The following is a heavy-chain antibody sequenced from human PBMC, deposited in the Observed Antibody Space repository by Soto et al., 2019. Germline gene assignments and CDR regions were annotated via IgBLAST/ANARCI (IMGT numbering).Heavy chain of an antibody. D-gene: IGHD5-12*01. CDR1: GFSLSNVRMG. V-gene: IGHV2-26*01. CDR2: IFSNDEK. CDR3: ARNTITRFLFDY. Sequence: SGPTLVNPTETLTLTCTVSGFSLSNVRMGVSWIRQPPGKALEWLAHIFSNDEKSYSTSLKSRLTISKDTSRGQVVLTMTDMDPVDTATYYCARNTITRFLFDYRGQGSSVTVSS. J-gene: IGHJ4*02.